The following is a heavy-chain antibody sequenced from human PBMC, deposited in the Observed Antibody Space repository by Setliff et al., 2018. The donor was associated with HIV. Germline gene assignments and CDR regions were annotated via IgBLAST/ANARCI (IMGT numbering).Heavy chain of an antibody. J-gene: IGHJ3*02. Sequence: ASVKVSCKASGYTFTSYYLQWVRQAPGQGLEWMGMINPSGGSASYAQKFQGRVTMSRDTSTSTVYMELSSLRSEDTAAYYCARDYFDSSAYHYGFGAFDIWGQGTMVTVSS. CDR2: INPSGGSA. CDR3: ARDYFDSSAYHYGFGAFDI. D-gene: IGHD3-22*01. CDR1: GYTFTSYY. V-gene: IGHV1-46*01.